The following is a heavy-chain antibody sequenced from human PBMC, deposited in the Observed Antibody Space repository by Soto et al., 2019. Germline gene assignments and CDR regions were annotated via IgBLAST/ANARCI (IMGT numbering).Heavy chain of an antibody. CDR2: ISSTTNYI. D-gene: IGHD7-27*01. CDR1: GFTFTRYS. Sequence: GSLRLPCSASGFTFTRYSMNWVRQAPGKGLEWVSSISSTTNYIYYGDSMKVRFTISRDNAKNSLYLETNSLRAEDKAVYYCARESEDLTSNFDYWGQGTLVTVYS. J-gene: IGHJ4*02. V-gene: IGHV3-21*06. CDR3: ARESEDLTSNFDY.